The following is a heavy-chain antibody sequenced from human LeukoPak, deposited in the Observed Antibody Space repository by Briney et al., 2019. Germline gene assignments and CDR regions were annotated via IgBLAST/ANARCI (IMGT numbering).Heavy chain of an antibody. Sequence: GASVKVSCKASGYTFTGYCMHWVRQAPGQGLEWMGWINPNSGGTNYAQKFQGRVTMTRDTSISTAYMELSRLRSDDTAVYYCARGRLLAAAKGTYYFDYWGQGTLVTVSS. CDR3: ARGRLLAAAKGTYYFDY. CDR1: GYTFTGYC. D-gene: IGHD6-13*01. CDR2: INPNSGGT. V-gene: IGHV1-2*02. J-gene: IGHJ4*02.